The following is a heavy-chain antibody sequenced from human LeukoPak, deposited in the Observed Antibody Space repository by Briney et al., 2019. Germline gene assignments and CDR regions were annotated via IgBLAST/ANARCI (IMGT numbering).Heavy chain of an antibody. CDR3: ASLRGYYDSSGYYYTDY. CDR2: ISGTGGNT. J-gene: IGHJ4*02. CDR1: GFTFISYA. D-gene: IGHD3-22*01. V-gene: IGHV3-23*01. Sequence: GGSLRLSCAASGFTFISYAMSWVRQAPGKGLEWVSAISGTGGNTFYADSVKGRFTISRDNSKNTLYLQMNSLRAEDTAVYYCASLRGYYDSSGYYYTDYWGQGTLVTVSS.